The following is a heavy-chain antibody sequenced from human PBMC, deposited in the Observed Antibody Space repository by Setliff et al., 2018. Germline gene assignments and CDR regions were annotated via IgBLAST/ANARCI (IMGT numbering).Heavy chain of an antibody. V-gene: IGHV1-46*01. D-gene: IGHD1-26*01. CDR3: ATSWGATPFDY. Sequence: ASVKVSCKASGYTLSKYYMHWVRQAPGQGLEWMGIINPSGGLTKYAQKLQGRATMTTDTSTSTAYMELRSLRSDDTAVYYCATSWGATPFDYWGQGTLVTVSS. CDR1: GYTLSKYY. J-gene: IGHJ4*02. CDR2: INPSGGLT.